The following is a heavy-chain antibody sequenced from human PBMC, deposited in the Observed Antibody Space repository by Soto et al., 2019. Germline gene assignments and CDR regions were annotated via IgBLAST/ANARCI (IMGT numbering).Heavy chain of an antibody. Sequence: HPGGSLRLSCAASGFTFSRYWMTWVRQAPGKGLEWVANIKQDGSEKYYVDSVKGRFTISRDNARNTLYLQMDSLRVEDTAVYYCVGGTYEGYFEYWGQGTLVTVSS. D-gene: IGHD2-15*01. J-gene: IGHJ4*02. CDR3: VGGTYEGYFEY. CDR2: IKQDGSEK. V-gene: IGHV3-7*01. CDR1: GFTFSRYW.